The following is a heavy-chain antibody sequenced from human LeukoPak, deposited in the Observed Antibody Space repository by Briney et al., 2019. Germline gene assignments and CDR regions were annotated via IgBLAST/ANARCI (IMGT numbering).Heavy chain of an antibody. D-gene: IGHD6-25*01. CDR3: ASLHSSGPLVFDY. CDR1: GFTVSSNY. J-gene: IGHJ4*02. V-gene: IGHV3-53*01. CDR2: IYSGGST. Sequence: GGSLRLSCAASGFTVSSNYMSWVRQAPGKGLEGVSVIYSGGSTYYADSVKSRFTISRDNSKNTLYLQMNSLRAEDTAVYYCASLHSSGPLVFDYWGQGTLVTVSS.